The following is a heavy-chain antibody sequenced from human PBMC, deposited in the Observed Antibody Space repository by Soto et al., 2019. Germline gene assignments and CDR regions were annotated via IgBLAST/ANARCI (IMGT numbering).Heavy chain of an antibody. J-gene: IGHJ4*02. Sequence: QMQLVQSGAEMRKPGASVKVSCKTSGFTFTGYYIHWVRQAPGQGLEWMGWINPDTGDTKYAQRFQGRVALTSDMSINTAYMDLSRLRPDDTAVFYCARGPQLWLPPSDYWGQGTLVTVSS. CDR2: INPDTGDT. CDR1: GFTFTGYY. D-gene: IGHD5-18*01. V-gene: IGHV1-2*02. CDR3: ARGPQLWLPPSDY.